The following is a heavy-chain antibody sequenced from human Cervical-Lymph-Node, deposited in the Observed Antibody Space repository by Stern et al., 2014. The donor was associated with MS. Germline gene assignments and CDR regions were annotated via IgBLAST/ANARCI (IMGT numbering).Heavy chain of an antibody. V-gene: IGHV3-30-3*01. CDR2: ISYDGSNK. J-gene: IGHJ4*02. Sequence: VQLVESGGGVVQPGRSLRLSCAASGFTFGGYAVHWVRQAPGKGLEWVALISYDGSNKYYADSVKGRFTISRDNSENTVDLQMNSLRAEDTAVYYCARGREGVYGSGNKRYYFDYWGQGTLVTVSS. CDR1: GFTFGGYA. D-gene: IGHD3-10*01. CDR3: ARGREGVYGSGNKRYYFDY.